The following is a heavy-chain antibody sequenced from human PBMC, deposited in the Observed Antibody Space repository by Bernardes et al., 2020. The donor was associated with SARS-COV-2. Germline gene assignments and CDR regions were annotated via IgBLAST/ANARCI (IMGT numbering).Heavy chain of an antibody. CDR3: ARVYSSVWYGWFDP. V-gene: IGHV4-30-4*01. J-gene: IGHJ5*02. D-gene: IGHD6-19*01. Sequence: SETLSLTCTVSDASISSGDYYWSWIRQPPGKGLEWIGYIFYSGTTYSNPSLNSRLTISVDTSRNQFSLRLSSVTAADTAVYYCARVYSSVWYGWFDPWGQGTLVTVSA. CDR1: DASISSGDYY. CDR2: IFYSGTT.